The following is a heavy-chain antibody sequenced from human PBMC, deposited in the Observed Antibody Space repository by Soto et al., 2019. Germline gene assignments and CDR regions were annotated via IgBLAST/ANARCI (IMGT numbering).Heavy chain of an antibody. CDR1: GGSISSSNW. D-gene: IGHD3-10*01. CDR3: ARDPWFGSYYYYYGMDV. J-gene: IGHJ6*02. Sequence: ASETLSLTCAVSGGSISSSNWWSWVRQPPGKGLEWIGEIYHSGSTNYNPSLKSRVTISVDKSKNQFSLKLSSVTAADTAVYYCARDPWFGSYYYYYGMDVWGQGTTVTVSS. V-gene: IGHV4-4*02. CDR2: IYHSGST.